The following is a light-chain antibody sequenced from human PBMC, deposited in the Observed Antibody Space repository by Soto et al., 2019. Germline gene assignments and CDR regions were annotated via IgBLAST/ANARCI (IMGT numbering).Light chain of an antibody. J-gene: IGLJ3*02. CDR3: QSHDSSLSAWV. CDR1: SSDIGAGYD. Sequence: QAVVTQPPSVSGAPGQRVTISCTGSSSDIGAGYDVHWYQQLPKTAPKLLIYGNNNRPSGVPDRFSGSKSGTSASLAVTGLQAEDEAYYYCQSHDSSLSAWVFGGGTKVTVL. CDR2: GNN. V-gene: IGLV1-40*01.